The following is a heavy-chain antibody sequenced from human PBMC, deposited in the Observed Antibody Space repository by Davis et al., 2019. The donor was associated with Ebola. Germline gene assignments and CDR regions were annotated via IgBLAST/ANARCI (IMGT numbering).Heavy chain of an antibody. CDR3: VKPYCSGGICYTYYFDR. J-gene: IGHJ4*02. CDR2: LHSVSGI. Sequence: GESLKISCSASGYTVGSDFMIWARQAPGKGLEWLSMLHSVSGIFYADSVRGRFTISRDNSKNTFYLQMNSLRAEDTAVYYCVKPYCSGGICYTYYFDRWGQGTLVTVSS. CDR1: GYTVGSDF. V-gene: IGHV3-53*01. D-gene: IGHD2-15*01.